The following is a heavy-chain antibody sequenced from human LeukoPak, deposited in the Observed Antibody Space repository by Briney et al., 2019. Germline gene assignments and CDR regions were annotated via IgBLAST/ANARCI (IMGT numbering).Heavy chain of an antibody. CDR3: AKDGGPWPGDYYYGMDV. CDR2: ISWNSGSI. D-gene: IGHD1-14*01. CDR1: GFTFDDYA. Sequence: GVSLRLSCAASGFTFDDYAMHWVRQAPGKGLEWVSGISWNSGSIGYADSVKGRFTISRDNAKNSLYLQMNSLRAEDTALYYCAKDGGPWPGDYYYGMDVWGQGTTVTVSS. J-gene: IGHJ6*02. V-gene: IGHV3-9*01.